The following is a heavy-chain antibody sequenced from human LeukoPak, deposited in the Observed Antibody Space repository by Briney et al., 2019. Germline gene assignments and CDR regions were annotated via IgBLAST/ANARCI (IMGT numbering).Heavy chain of an antibody. CDR3: ARVNDSSGYYSYYFDY. D-gene: IGHD3-22*01. V-gene: IGHV3-21*01. CDR2: ISSSSSYI. J-gene: IGHJ4*02. CDR1: GFTFSSYS. Sequence: PGGSLGLSCAASGFTFSSYSMTWVRQAPGKGLEWVSSISSSSSYIYYADSVKGRFTISRDNAKNSLYLQMNSLRAEDTAVYYCARVNDSSGYYSYYFDYWGQGTLVTVSS.